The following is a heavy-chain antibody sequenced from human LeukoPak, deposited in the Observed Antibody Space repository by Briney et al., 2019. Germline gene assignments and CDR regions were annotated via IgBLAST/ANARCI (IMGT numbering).Heavy chain of an antibody. CDR2: IIPILGIA. CDR3: ASNYDILTGYYPDYYYYYMDV. V-gene: IGHV1-69*02. J-gene: IGHJ6*03. CDR1: GGTFSSYT. Sequence: SVKVSCKASGGTFSSYTISWVRQAPGQGLEWMGRIIPILGIANYAQKFQGRVTITADKSTSTAYMELSSLRPEDTAVYYCASNYDILTGYYPDYYYYYMDVWGKGTTVTVSS. D-gene: IGHD3-9*01.